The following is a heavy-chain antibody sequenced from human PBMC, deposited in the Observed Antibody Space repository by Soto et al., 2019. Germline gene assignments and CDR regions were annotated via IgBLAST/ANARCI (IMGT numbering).Heavy chain of an antibody. J-gene: IGHJ6*02. CDR2: IYHSGST. D-gene: IGHD3-10*01. V-gene: IGHV4-30-2*05. CDR1: GGSISSGGYS. CDR3: ASLGLLWFGESPYQGPVCYYGMDV. Sequence: SETLSLTCAVSGGSISSGGYSWTWIRQPPGKGLEWVGYIYHSGSTYYNPSLKSRVTISVDTSKNQFSLKLSSVTAADTAVYYCASLGLLWFGESPYQGPVCYYGMDVWGQGTTVTVSS.